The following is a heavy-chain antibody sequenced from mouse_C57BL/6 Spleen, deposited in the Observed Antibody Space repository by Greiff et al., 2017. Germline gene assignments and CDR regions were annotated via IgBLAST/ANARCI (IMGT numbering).Heavy chain of an antibody. CDR3: ARSSLIYDGYPNYFDY. V-gene: IGHV1-9*01. CDR1: GYTFTGYW. CDR2: ILPGSGST. J-gene: IGHJ2*01. D-gene: IGHD2-3*01. Sequence: VQLVESGAELMKPGASVKLSCKATGYTFTGYWIEWVKQRPGHGLEWIGEILPGSGSTNYNEKFKGKATFTADTSSNTAYMQLSSLTTEDSAIYYCARSSLIYDGYPNYFDYWGQGTTLTVSS.